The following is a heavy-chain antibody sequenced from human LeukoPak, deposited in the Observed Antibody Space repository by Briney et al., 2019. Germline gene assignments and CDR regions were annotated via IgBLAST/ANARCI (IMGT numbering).Heavy chain of an antibody. CDR1: GGSFSGYY. V-gene: IGHV4-34*01. D-gene: IGHD6-13*01. CDR2: INHSGST. J-gene: IGHJ3*02. Sequence: SETLSLTCAVYGGSFSGYYWSWIRQPPGKGPEWIGEINHSGSTNYNPSLKSRVTISVDTSKNQFSLKLSSVTAADTAVYYCARGRKAAAGTSDAFDIWGQGTMVTVSS. CDR3: ARGRKAAAGTSDAFDI.